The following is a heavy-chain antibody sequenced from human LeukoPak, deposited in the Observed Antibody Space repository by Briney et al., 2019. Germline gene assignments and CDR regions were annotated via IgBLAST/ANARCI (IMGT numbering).Heavy chain of an antibody. Sequence: ASVKVSCKASGYTFTGYYMHWVRQAPGQGLEWMGWINPNSGGTNYAQKFQGRVTMTRDTSISTAYMELSRLRSDDTAVYYCARDKRYCSSTSCLVLDYWGQGTLVTVSS. V-gene: IGHV1-2*02. D-gene: IGHD2-2*01. CDR1: GYTFTGYY. CDR3: ARDKRYCSSTSCLVLDY. J-gene: IGHJ4*02. CDR2: INPNSGGT.